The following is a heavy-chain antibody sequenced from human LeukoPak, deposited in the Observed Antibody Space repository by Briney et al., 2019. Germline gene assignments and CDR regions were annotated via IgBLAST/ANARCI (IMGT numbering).Heavy chain of an antibody. D-gene: IGHD3-22*01. CDR2: IRYDGSNK. Sequence: GGSLRLSCAASGFTFSSYGMHWVRQAPGKGLEWVAFIRYDGSNKCYADSVKGRFTISRDNSKNTLYLQMNSLRAEDTAVYYCAKNLPRNYYDSSGYQFDYWGQGTLVTVSS. CDR1: GFTFSSYG. V-gene: IGHV3-30*02. CDR3: AKNLPRNYYDSSGYQFDY. J-gene: IGHJ4*02.